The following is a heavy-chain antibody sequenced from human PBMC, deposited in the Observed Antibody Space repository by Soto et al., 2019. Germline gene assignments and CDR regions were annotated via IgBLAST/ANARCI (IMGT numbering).Heavy chain of an antibody. J-gene: IGHJ3*02. Sequence: PSETLSLTCTVSGGSISSYYWSWIRQPPGKGLEWIGYIYYSGSTNYNPSLKSRVTISVDTSKNQFSLKLSSVTAADTAVYYCARDPRGLRSLDICGPATMVTGS. CDR2: IYYSGST. CDR3: ARDPRGLRSLDI. CDR1: GGSISSYY. V-gene: IGHV4-59*01.